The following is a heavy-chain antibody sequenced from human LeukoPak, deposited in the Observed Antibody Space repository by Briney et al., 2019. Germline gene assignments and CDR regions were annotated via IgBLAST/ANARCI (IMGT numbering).Heavy chain of an antibody. CDR2: IYYSGST. CDR1: GGSISSSSYY. CDR3: ARVTLFYDFWSGYTRRNAFGI. Sequence: PSETLSLTCTVSGGSISSSSYYWGWIRQPPGKGLEWIGSIYYSGSTYYNPSLKSRVTISVDTSKNQFSLKLSSVTAADTAVYYCARVTLFYDFWSGYTRRNAFGIWGQGTMVTVSS. V-gene: IGHV4-39*07. D-gene: IGHD3-3*01. J-gene: IGHJ3*02.